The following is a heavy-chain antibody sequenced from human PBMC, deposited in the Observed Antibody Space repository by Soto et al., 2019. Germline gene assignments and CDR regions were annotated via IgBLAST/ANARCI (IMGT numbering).Heavy chain of an antibody. CDR2: INHSGST. J-gene: IGHJ6*03. CDR3: ARQGVPYYMDV. CDR1: GGSFSGYY. D-gene: IGHD3-10*01. Sequence: SETLSLTCAVYGGSFSGYYWSWIRQPPGKGLEWIGEINHSGSTNYNPSLKSRATISVDTSKNQFSLKLSSVTAADTAVYYCARQGVPYYMDVSGKGTTVTVSS. V-gene: IGHV4-34*01.